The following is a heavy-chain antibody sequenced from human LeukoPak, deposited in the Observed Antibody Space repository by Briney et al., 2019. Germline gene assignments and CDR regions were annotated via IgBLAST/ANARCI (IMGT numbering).Heavy chain of an antibody. Sequence: SETLSLTCAVSGYSISSGYYWGWIRQPPGKGLEWIGSIHHSGSTYYNPSLKSRVTISVDTSKNQFSLKLSSVTAADTAVYYCARVNPPAAIFLRPSNWFDPWGQGTLVTVSS. CDR2: IHHSGST. CDR3: ARVNPPAAIFLRPSNWFDP. V-gene: IGHV4-38-2*01. CDR1: GYSISSGYY. J-gene: IGHJ5*02. D-gene: IGHD2-2*01.